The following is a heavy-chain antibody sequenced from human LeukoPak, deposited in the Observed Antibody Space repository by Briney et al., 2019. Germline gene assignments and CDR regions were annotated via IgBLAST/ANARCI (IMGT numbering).Heavy chain of an antibody. CDR1: GFTVSSNY. Sequence: PGGSLRLSCVVSGFTVSSNYLTWVRQAPGKGLEWVSVIYTGGSTYYADSVKGRFTISRDNSKNTLYLQMNSLRVEDTAVYYCARDPGYSYDYWGQGTLVTVSS. D-gene: IGHD5-18*01. CDR3: ARDPGYSYDY. CDR2: IYTGGST. V-gene: IGHV3-53*01. J-gene: IGHJ4*02.